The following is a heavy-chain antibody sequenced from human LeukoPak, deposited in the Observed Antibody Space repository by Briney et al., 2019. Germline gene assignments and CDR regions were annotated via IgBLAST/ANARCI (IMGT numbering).Heavy chain of an antibody. CDR2: IRNKAYGGTT. J-gene: IGHJ1*01. V-gene: IGHV3-49*04. CDR3: SRWKKTGTATPEDFQL. Sequence: PGGSLRLSCTTSGLTFGDYAMSWVRQAPGKGRGWVGLIRNKAYGGTTEYAACGKGRFTISRDDSNSIAYLQMNSLKTEDTGVYYCSRWKKTGTATPEDFQLWGQGTLVTVSA. D-gene: IGHD2-21*02. CDR1: GLTFGDYA.